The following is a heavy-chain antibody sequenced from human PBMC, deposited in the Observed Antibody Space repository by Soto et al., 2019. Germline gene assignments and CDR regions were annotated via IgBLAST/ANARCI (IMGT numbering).Heavy chain of an antibody. CDR2: INMNSGHT. V-gene: IGHV1-8*01. CDR3: ARGRGWLDY. D-gene: IGHD5-12*01. CDR1: GYPFTTYD. J-gene: IGHJ4*02. Sequence: QVQLVQSGAEVKKPGASVKVSCKASGYPFTTYDISWVRQAAGQGLEWMGWINMNSGHTDYAQRFEGRVTMTRNTSLSTASMEWTSLSSEDRAVYYWARGRGWLDYWGQGTLVTVAS.